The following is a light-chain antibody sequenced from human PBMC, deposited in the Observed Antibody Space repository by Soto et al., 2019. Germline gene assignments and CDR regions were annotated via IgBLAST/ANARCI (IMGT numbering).Light chain of an antibody. CDR2: DDS. CDR1: NIASYS. J-gene: IGLJ2*01. CDR3: QVLHSGSDHIV. Sequence: SYELTQPPSVSVAPGQTARISCGGTNIASYSVHWYQQKPGQAPVLVIYDDSDRPSGIPERFSGSNSGSTATLTIRRVEAGDEADYFCQVLHSGSDHIVFGGGTKLTVL. V-gene: IGLV3-21*02.